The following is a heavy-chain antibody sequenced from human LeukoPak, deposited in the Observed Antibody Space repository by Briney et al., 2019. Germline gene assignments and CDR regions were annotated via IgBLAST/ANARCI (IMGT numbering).Heavy chain of an antibody. CDR3: ARGDSSTWYEY. D-gene: IGHD6-13*01. Sequence: GESLQISCKGSGYSFTSYWIGWVRQLPGKGLEWMGIIYPGDSETRYSPSFQGQVTISADKSISTAYLQWSSLKASDTAMYYCARGDSSTWYEYWGQGTLVTVSS. J-gene: IGHJ4*02. V-gene: IGHV5-51*01. CDR2: IYPGDSET. CDR1: GYSFTSYW.